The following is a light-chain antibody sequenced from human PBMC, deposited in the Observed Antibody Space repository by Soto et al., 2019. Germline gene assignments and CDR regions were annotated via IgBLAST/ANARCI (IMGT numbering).Light chain of an antibody. Sequence: QSVLTQPPSVSGAPGQRVTISCTGSSSNIWAGYDVHWYQQLPGTAPKLLIYGNSNRPSGVPVRFSGSKSGTSASLAITGLQAEDEADYYCQSYDSSLSGYVFGTGTKVTVL. CDR3: QSYDSSLSGYV. V-gene: IGLV1-40*01. CDR1: SSNIWAGYD. J-gene: IGLJ1*01. CDR2: GNS.